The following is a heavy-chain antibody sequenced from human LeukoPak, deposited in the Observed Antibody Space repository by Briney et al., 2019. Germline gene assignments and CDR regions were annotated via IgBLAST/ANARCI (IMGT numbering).Heavy chain of an antibody. Sequence: SETLSLICTVSGGSLSSYYWSWVRQPPGEGLEVIGDIYYSGSTNYNPSLMSRVTIPVDSPKNQFSLTLSSLTAADTAVYYCARACYGSGSYPYFDHWGQGTLVTVSS. D-gene: IGHD3-10*01. J-gene: IGHJ4*02. V-gene: IGHV4-59*01. CDR1: GGSLSSYY. CDR3: ARACYGSGSYPYFDH. CDR2: IYYSGST.